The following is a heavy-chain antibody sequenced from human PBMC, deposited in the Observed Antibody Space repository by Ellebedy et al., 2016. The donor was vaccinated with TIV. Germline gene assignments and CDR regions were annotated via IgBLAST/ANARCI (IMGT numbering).Heavy chain of an antibody. V-gene: IGHV1-69*13. D-gene: IGHD5-18*01. CDR3: ARGEANVDTAMVTGYPQLDY. Sequence: ASVKVSCKASGGTFSSYAISWVRQAPGQGLEWMGGIIPIFGTANYAQKFQGRVTITADESTSTAYMELSSLRSEDTAVYYCARGEANVDTAMVTGYPQLDYWGQGTLVTVSS. CDR1: GGTFSSYA. J-gene: IGHJ4*02. CDR2: IIPIFGTA.